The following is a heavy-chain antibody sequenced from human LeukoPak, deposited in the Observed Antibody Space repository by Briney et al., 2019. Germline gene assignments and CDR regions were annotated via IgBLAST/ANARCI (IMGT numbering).Heavy chain of an antibody. CDR3: AKTVDIVATH. D-gene: IGHD5-12*01. Sequence: GGSLRLSCAASGFTFSSYGMHWVRKAPGKGLEWVAVISYDGSNKYYADSVKGRFTISRDNSKNTLYLQMNSLRAEDTAVYYCAKTVDIVATHWGQGTLVTVSS. J-gene: IGHJ4*02. CDR1: GFTFSSYG. CDR2: ISYDGSNK. V-gene: IGHV3-30*18.